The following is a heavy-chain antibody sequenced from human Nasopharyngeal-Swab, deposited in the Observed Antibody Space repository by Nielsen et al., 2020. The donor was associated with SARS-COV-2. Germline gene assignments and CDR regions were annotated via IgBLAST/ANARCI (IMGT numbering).Heavy chain of an antibody. CDR2: IYWDDDK. V-gene: IGHV2-5*02. Sequence: WIRQPPGKALEWLALIYWDDDKRYSPSLKSRLTITKDTSKNQVVLTMTNMDPVDTATYYCAQGTTLTSYGYWGQGTLVTVSS. D-gene: IGHD4-17*01. CDR3: AQGTTLTSYGY. J-gene: IGHJ4*02.